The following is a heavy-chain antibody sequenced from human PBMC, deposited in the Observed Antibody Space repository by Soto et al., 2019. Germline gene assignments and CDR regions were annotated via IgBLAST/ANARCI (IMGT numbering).Heavy chain of an antibody. D-gene: IGHD2-2*01. CDR3: AKGRGYCTSTSCYVGSDY. CDR1: GFTFSSYA. CDR2: ISGSGGST. J-gene: IGHJ4*02. Sequence: EVQLLESGGGLVQPGGSLRLSCAASGFTFSSYAMSWVRQAPGKGLEWVSAISGSGGSTYYADPVKGRFTISRDNSKNTLYLQMTSLRAEDTAVYYCAKGRGYCTSTSCYVGSDYWGQGTLVTVSS. V-gene: IGHV3-23*01.